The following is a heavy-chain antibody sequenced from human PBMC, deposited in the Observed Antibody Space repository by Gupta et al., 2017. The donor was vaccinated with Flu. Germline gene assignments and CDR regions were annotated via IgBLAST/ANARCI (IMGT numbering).Heavy chain of an antibody. J-gene: IGHJ6*02. D-gene: IGHD3-16*01. Sequence: QVQLQESGPGLVKPSGTLSLTCAVSGGSIRSSNWWSWVRQPPGKGLGWIGEIYHSGSTNYNPSLKSRVTISVDKSKNQFSLKLSSVTAADTAVYYCARVKITFGGVLADVWGQGTTVTVSS. V-gene: IGHV4-4*02. CDR1: GGSIRSSNW. CDR2: IYHSGST. CDR3: ARVKITFGGVLADV.